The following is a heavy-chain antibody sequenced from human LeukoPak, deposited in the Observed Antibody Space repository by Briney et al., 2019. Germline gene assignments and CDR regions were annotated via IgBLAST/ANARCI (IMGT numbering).Heavy chain of an antibody. D-gene: IGHD3-22*01. CDR3: ARGEPDYYDSSGYYSIHFDY. J-gene: IGHJ4*02. Sequence: SQTLSLTCTVFGGSISSGDYYWSWIRQPPGKGLEWIGYIYYSGSTYYNPSLKSRVTISVDTSKNQFSLKLSSVTAADTAVYSCARGEPDYYDSSGYYSIHFDYWGQGTLVTVSS. CDR1: GGSISSGDYY. CDR2: IYYSGST. V-gene: IGHV4-30-4*01.